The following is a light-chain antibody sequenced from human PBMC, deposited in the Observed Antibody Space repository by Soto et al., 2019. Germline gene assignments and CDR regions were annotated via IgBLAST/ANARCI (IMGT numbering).Light chain of an antibody. CDR1: NSDVGGYNY. Sequence: QSALTQPASVSGSPGQSITISCTGTNSDVGGYNYVSWYQQHPVKAPKLMIFVVSNPPSGVSNRFAGSKSGNTASLAISGLQAEDEDEYYCSSYTSSSILGVFGGGTKVTVL. CDR2: VVS. V-gene: IGLV2-14*01. J-gene: IGLJ3*02. CDR3: SSYTSSSILGV.